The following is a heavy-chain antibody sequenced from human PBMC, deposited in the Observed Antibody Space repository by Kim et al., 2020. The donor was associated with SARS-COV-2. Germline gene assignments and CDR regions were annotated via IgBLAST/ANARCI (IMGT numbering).Heavy chain of an antibody. Sequence: RVTISVDTSKNQFSLKLSSVTAADTAVYYCARVAPSYDILTGHNPYYFDYWGQGTLVTVSS. J-gene: IGHJ4*02. CDR3: ARVAPSYDILTGHNPYYFDY. D-gene: IGHD3-9*01. V-gene: IGHV4-34*01.